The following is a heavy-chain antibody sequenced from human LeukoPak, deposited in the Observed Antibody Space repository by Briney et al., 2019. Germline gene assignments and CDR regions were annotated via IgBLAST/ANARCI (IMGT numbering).Heavy chain of an antibody. CDR3: ARDGNMGV. CDR2: INPNSGDT. Sequence: GASVKVSCKVSGYTLTELSMHWVRQAPGKGLEWMGWINPNSGDTNYGQKFQGKVTMTRDTSINIVYMELSSLKSDDTATYYCARDGNMGVWGQGTTVTVSS. CDR1: GYTLTELS. V-gene: IGHV1-2*02. J-gene: IGHJ6*02.